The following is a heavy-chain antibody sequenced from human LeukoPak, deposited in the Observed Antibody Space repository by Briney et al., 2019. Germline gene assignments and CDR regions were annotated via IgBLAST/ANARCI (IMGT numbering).Heavy chain of an antibody. D-gene: IGHD2-8*01. CDR3: ARDPSYCTNGVCYSAYDY. V-gene: IGHV1-2*02. Sequence: ASVTVSCKASGYTFTGYYMHWVRQAPGQGLEWMGWINPNSGGTNYAQKFQGRVTMTRDTSISTAYMELSRLRSDDTAVYYCARDPSYCTNGVCYSAYDYWGQGTLVTVSS. J-gene: IGHJ4*02. CDR1: GYTFTGYY. CDR2: INPNSGGT.